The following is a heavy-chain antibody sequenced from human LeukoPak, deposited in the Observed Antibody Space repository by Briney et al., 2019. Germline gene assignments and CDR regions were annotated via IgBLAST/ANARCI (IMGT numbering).Heavy chain of an antibody. CDR1: GGSISSGGYY. J-gene: IGHJ5*02. D-gene: IGHD2-15*01. V-gene: IGHV4-31*03. Sequence: SETLSLTCTVSGGSISSGGYYWSWIRQHPGKGLEWIRYIYYSGNTYYNPSLKNRVTISVDTSKNQFSLKLSSVTAADTAVYYCARGNPRLGSWFDPWGQGTLVTVSS. CDR2: IYYSGNT. CDR3: ARGNPRLGSWFDP.